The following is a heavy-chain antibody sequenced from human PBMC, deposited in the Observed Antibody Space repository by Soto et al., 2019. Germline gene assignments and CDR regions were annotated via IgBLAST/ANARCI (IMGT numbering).Heavy chain of an antibody. V-gene: IGHV3-48*04. CDR2: ISSSSSTI. CDR1: GFTFSSYS. D-gene: IGHD3-22*01. CDR3: ARYDSSGYYWPYYYYGMDV. J-gene: IGHJ6*02. Sequence: GGSLRLSCAASGFTFSSYSMNWVRQAPWKGLEWVSYISSSSSTIYYADSVKGRFTISRGNAKNSLYLQMNSLRAEDTAVYYCARYDSSGYYWPYYYYGMDVWGQGTTVTVSS.